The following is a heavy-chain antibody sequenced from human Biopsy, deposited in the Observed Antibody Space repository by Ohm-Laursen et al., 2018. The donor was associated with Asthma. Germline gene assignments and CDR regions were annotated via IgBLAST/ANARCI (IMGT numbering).Heavy chain of an antibody. J-gene: IGHJ4*02. D-gene: IGHD3-16*01. Sequence: SLRLSCTASRFTYEMHWVRQAPGKGLEWVAVISYGGSSIYYADSVKGRFTISRDNAKNSLHLQMNSLRAEDTAIYYCARDIAFGGVHDFWGQGTLVAVSS. CDR1: RFTYE. V-gene: IGHV3-30-3*01. CDR2: ISYGGSSI. CDR3: ARDIAFGGVHDF.